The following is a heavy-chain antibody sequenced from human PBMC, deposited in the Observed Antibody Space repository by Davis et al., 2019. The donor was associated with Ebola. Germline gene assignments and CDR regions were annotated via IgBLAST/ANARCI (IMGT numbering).Heavy chain of an antibody. J-gene: IGHJ5*02. D-gene: IGHD3-3*01. V-gene: IGHV4-34*01. CDR2: INHSGST. CDR1: GFTFSSYS. CDR3: ARGGRFFGP. Sequence: ESLKISCAASGFTFSSYSMNWVRQPPGKGLEWIGEINHSGSTNYNPSLKSRVTISVDTSKNQFSLKLSSVTAADTAVYYCARGGRFFGPWGQGTLVTVSS.